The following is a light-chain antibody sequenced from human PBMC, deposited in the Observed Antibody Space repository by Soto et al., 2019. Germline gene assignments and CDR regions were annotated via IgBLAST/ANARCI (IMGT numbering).Light chain of an antibody. Sequence: QSVLTQPASVSGSPGQSITISCTGTSSDVGVYDSAAWYRLNPGKAPTLMIYDVSNRPWGVSSRFSRSKSGNTASLSISGLQAEDEADYSCSSYTTSSTLVFGTGTKVTVL. J-gene: IGLJ1*01. CDR1: SSDVGVYDS. V-gene: IGLV2-14*01. CDR2: DVS. CDR3: SSYTTSSTLV.